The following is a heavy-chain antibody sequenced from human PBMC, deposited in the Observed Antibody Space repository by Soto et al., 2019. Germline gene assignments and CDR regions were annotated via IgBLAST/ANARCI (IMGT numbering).Heavy chain of an antibody. Sequence: ASVSVSCKASCYTFTSYGVSLVQQAPGQGLEWMGWISAYNGNTNYAQKLQGRVTMTTDTSTSTAYMEVRSLRSDDTDVYYCARGGGQLGPKLLTWCQGPRVSVSS. J-gene: IGHJ5*02. CDR1: CYTFTSYG. CDR2: ISAYNGNT. V-gene: IGHV1-18*04. CDR3: ARGGGQLGPKLLT. D-gene: IGHD6-6*01.